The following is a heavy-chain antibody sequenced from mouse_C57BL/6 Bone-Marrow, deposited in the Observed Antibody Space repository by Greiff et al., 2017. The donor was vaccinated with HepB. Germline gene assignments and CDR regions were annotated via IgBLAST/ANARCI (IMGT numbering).Heavy chain of an antibody. J-gene: IGHJ3*01. CDR2: IDPSDSYT. V-gene: IGHV1-69*01. D-gene: IGHD2-5*01. CDR3: ARSGYSNPSWFAD. CDR1: GYTFTSYW. Sequence: QVQLQQPGAELVMPGASVKLSCKASGYTFTSYWMHWVKQRPGQGLEWIGEIDPSDSYTNYNQKFKGKSTLTVDKSSSTAYMQLSSLTSEDSAVYYCARSGYSNPSWFADWGQGTLVTVSA.